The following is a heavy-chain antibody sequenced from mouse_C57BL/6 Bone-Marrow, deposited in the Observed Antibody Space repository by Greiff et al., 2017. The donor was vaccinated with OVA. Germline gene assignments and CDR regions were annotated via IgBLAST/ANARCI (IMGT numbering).Heavy chain of an antibody. CDR3: ARSPYYYGSSWFAY. J-gene: IGHJ2*01. CDR1: GYAFSSSW. Sequence: VQLQQSGPELVKPGASVKISCKASGYAFSSSWMNWVKQRPGKGLEWIGRIYPGDGDTNYNGKFKGKATFTADTSSNTAYMQLSSLTTEDSVIYYCARSPYYYGSSWFAYWGQGTTLTVSS. V-gene: IGHV1-82*01. D-gene: IGHD1-1*01. CDR2: IYPGDGDT.